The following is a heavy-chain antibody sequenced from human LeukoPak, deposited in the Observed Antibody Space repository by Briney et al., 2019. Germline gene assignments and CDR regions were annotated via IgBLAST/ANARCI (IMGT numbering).Heavy chain of an antibody. D-gene: IGHD3-22*01. CDR3: ARVYDSSGYFDY. CDR2: INPNSGGT. CDR1: GYTFTGYY. J-gene: IGHJ4*02. Sequence: ASVKVSCKASGYTFTGYYMHWVRQAPGQGLEWMGWINPNSGGTNYAQEFQGRVTMTRDTSISTAYMELSRLRSDDTAVYYCARVYDSSGYFDYWGQGTLVTVSS. V-gene: IGHV1-2*02.